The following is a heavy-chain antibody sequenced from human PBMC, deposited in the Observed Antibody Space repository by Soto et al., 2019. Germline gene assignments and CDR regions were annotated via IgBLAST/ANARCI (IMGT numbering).Heavy chain of an antibody. V-gene: IGHV4-30-4*01. D-gene: IGHD6-13*01. CDR2: IYYSGST. CDR3: ARVYIAAAPIGWYFDY. Sequence: QVQLQESGPGLVKPSQTLSLTYTVSGGSISSGDYYWSWIRQPPGKGLEWIGYIYYSGSTYYNPSLKSRVTISVDTSKNQFSLKLSSVTAADTAVYYCARVYIAAAPIGWYFDYWGQGTLVTVSS. J-gene: IGHJ4*02. CDR1: GGSISSGDYY.